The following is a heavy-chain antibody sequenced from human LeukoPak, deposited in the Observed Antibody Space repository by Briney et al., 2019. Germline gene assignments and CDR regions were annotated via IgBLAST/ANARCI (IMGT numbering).Heavy chain of an antibody. Sequence: SETLSLTCAVSGGSISSGGYSWSWIRQPPGKGLEWIGYIYHSGSTNYNPSPKSRVTISLDTSKNQFSLKLSSVTAADTAIYYCATTTGTTRLFQHWGQGTLVTVSS. J-gene: IGHJ1*01. D-gene: IGHD4-11*01. CDR2: IYHSGST. V-gene: IGHV4-30-2*02. CDR3: ATTTGTTRLFQH. CDR1: GGSISSGGYS.